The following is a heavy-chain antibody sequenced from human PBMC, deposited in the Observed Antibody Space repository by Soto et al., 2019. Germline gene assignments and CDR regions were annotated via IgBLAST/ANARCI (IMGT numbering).Heavy chain of an antibody. CDR1: GGSISGYY. V-gene: IGHV4-59*01. D-gene: IGHD3-10*02. J-gene: IGHJ5*01. CDR3: ASMIGDPVLSFDS. Sequence: QVQLQESGPGLVKPSETLSLTSTASGGSISGYYWSWIRQPPGRGLEWIGFIFYSGSTTYNPSLKSRVTISIDTSEYQFSLKLNSVTAADTAVYYCASMIGDPVLSFDSWGQGTLVAVSS. CDR2: IFYSGST.